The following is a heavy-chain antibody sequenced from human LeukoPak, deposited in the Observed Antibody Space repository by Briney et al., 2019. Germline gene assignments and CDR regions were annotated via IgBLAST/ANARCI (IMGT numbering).Heavy chain of an antibody. CDR1: GFTFSSYS. J-gene: IGHJ4*02. V-gene: IGHV3-21*01. CDR3: ARDLFAVATTDSRFDY. Sequence: GGSLSLSCAASGFTFSSYSMNWVRQAPGKGLEWVSSISSSSNYIYYADSVKGRFTISRDNAKNSLYLQMNSLRAEDTAVYYCARDLFAVATTDSRFDYWGQGTLVTVSS. CDR2: ISSSSNYI. D-gene: IGHD5-12*01.